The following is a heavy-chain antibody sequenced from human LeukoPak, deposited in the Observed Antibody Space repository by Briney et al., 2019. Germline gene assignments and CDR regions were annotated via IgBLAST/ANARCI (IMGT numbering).Heavy chain of an antibody. V-gene: IGHV4-31*03. Sequence: SQTLSLTCTVSGGSISSGGYYWSWIRQHPGKGLEWIGYIYYSGSTYYNPPLKSRVTIPVDTSKNQFSLKLSSVTAADTAVYYCARGGSDMSSSNRYNWFDPWGQGTLVTVSS. CDR2: IYYSGST. D-gene: IGHD6-6*01. CDR1: GGSISSGGYY. CDR3: ARGGSDMSSSNRYNWFDP. J-gene: IGHJ5*02.